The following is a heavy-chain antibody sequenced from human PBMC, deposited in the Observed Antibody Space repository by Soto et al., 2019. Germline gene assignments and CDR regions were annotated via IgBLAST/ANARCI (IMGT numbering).Heavy chain of an antibody. J-gene: IGHJ5*02. D-gene: IGHD1-26*01. Sequence: ASVKVSCKASGYTFTSYGISWVRQAPGQGLEWMGWISAYNGNTNYAQKLQGRVTMTIDTSTSTAYMELRSLRSDDTAVYYCARDDGSYSGSRWFDPWGQGTLVTVSS. CDR2: ISAYNGNT. CDR1: GYTFTSYG. CDR3: ARDDGSYSGSRWFDP. V-gene: IGHV1-18*01.